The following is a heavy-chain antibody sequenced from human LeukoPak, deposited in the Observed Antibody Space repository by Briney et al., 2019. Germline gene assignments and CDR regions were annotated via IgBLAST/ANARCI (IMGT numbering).Heavy chain of an antibody. Sequence: GASVKVSCKASGYTFTSYYMHWVRQAPGQGLEWMGIINPSGGSTSYAQKFQGRVTMTRDTSTSTVYMELSSLRSEDTAVYYCGRSQAGATTPDYWGQGTLVTVSS. D-gene: IGHD1-26*01. CDR3: GRSQAGATTPDY. J-gene: IGHJ4*02. V-gene: IGHV1-46*01. CDR1: GYTFTSYY. CDR2: INPSGGST.